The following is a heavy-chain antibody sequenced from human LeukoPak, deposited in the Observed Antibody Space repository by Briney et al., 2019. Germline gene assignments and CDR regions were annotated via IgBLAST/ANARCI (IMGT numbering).Heavy chain of an antibody. CDR1: GFSFSAYI. V-gene: IGHV3-64*01. Sequence: QPGGSLRLFCVASGFSFSAYIMHWVRQAPGKGLEYVSAIRSDGSSTFYPNSVKGRFTISRDNSKSTLYLQMGSLRAEDTAVYYCTRRYGGHSGWAGYHDSWGQGTLVTVSS. J-gene: IGHJ4*02. CDR2: IRSDGSST. CDR3: TRRYGGHSGWAGYHDS. D-gene: IGHD6-19*01.